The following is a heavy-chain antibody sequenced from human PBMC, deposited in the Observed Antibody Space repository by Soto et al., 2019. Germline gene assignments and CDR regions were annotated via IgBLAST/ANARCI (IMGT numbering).Heavy chain of an antibody. J-gene: IGHJ6*02. V-gene: IGHV3-74*01. CDR1: GFTFSSYW. Sequence: GGSLRLSCAASGFTFSSYWMHWVRQAPGKGLVWVSRINSDGSSTSYADSVKGRFTISRDNAKNTLYLQMNSLRAEDTAVYYCARAGGLGATYYYYGMDVWGQGTTVTVSS. CDR3: ARAGGLGATYYYYGMDV. D-gene: IGHD1-26*01. CDR2: INSDGSST.